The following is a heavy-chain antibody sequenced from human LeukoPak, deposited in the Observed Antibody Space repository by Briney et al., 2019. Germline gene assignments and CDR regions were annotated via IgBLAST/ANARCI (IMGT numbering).Heavy chain of an antibody. CDR1: GFTFSSYG. CDR2: IRYGGSNK. J-gene: IGHJ4*02. Sequence: PGGSLRLSCAASGFTFSSYGMHWVRQAPGKGLEWVAFIRYGGSNKYYADSVKGRFTISRDNSKNTLYLQMNSLRAEDTAVYYCAKDLLRYSSSSPVDYWGQGTLVTVSS. CDR3: AKDLLRYSSSSPVDY. D-gene: IGHD6-6*01. V-gene: IGHV3-30*02.